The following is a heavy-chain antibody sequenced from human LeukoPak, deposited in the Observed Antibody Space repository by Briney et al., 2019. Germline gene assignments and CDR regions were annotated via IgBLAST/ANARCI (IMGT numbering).Heavy chain of an antibody. Sequence: SETLSLTCAVYGGSFSGYYWSWIRQPPGKGLEWIGEINHSGSTNYNPSLKSRVTISIDTSKNQFSLKLSSVTAADTAVYYCARDGRGFCSRSSCYGFDWGQGSLVTVSS. D-gene: IGHD2-2*01. J-gene: IGHJ4*02. CDR2: INHSGST. CDR1: GGSFSGYY. V-gene: IGHV4-34*01. CDR3: ARDGRGFCSRSSCYGFD.